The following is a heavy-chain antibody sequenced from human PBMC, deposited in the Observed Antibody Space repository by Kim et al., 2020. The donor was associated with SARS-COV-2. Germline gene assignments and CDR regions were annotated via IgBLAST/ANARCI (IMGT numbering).Heavy chain of an antibody. CDR1: GFTFSGST. CDR3: TRVNLIPSGWYDAFDI. CDR2: IRSKANSYSN. V-gene: IGHV3-73*01. Sequence: GGSLRLSCAASGFTFSGSTMNWVRQASGKGLEWVGRIRSKANSYSNAYAASGKNRITITRDDSKNTAYMQMNRLKTEGTAGYYCTRVNLIPSGWYDAFDIWGQGTMVTVSS. J-gene: IGHJ3*02. D-gene: IGHD6-19*01.